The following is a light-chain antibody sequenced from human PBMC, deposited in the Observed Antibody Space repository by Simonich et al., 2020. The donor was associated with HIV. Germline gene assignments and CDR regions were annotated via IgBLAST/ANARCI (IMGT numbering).Light chain of an antibody. V-gene: IGKV1-13*02. Sequence: AIQLTQSPSSLSASVGDRVTITCRDSQGISSALAWYQQKPGQAPKLLIYDASSLESGVPSRFSGSGSGTDFTLTISSLQPEDFATYYCQQFNSYPQTFGQGTRLEIK. CDR1: QGISSA. CDR3: QQFNSYPQT. J-gene: IGKJ5*01. CDR2: DAS.